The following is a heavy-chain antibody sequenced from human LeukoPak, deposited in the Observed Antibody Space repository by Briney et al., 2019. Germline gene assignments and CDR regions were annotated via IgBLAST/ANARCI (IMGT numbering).Heavy chain of an antibody. Sequence: GGSLRRSCAAAEFSCSAYWRSWVRQAPGKGLEWVANIKQDGSEKYYVDSVNGRFTISRDNAKNSVYLQLNSLRAEDTAVYYCAREGLAFDCWGQGTLVTVSS. CDR1: EFSCSAYW. CDR2: IKQDGSEK. CDR3: AREGLAFDC. J-gene: IGHJ4*02. V-gene: IGHV3-7*01.